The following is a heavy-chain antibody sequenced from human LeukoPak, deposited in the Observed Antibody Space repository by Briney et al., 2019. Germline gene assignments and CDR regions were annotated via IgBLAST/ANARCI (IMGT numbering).Heavy chain of an antibody. Sequence: ASVKVSCKASGYTFTGYYMHWVRQAPGQGLERMGWINPNSGGTNYAQKFQGRVTMTRDTSISTAYMELSRLRSDDTAVYYCARDSEAAGTRFDYWGQGTLVTVSS. D-gene: IGHD6-13*01. J-gene: IGHJ4*02. CDR3: ARDSEAAGTRFDY. CDR2: INPNSGGT. CDR1: GYTFTGYY. V-gene: IGHV1-2*02.